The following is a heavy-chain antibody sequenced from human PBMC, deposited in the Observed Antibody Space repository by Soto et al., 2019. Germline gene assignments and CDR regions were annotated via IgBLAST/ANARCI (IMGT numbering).Heavy chain of an antibody. CDR3: AIEAQLVGGDAFDI. V-gene: IGHV4-59*01. CDR1: GGSISSYY. Sequence: PSETLSLTCTVSGGSISSYYWSWIRQPPGKGLEWIGYIYYSGSTNYNPSLKSRVTISVDTSKNQFSLKLSSVTAADTAVYYCAIEAQLVGGDAFDIWGQGTMVTVSS. D-gene: IGHD6-6*01. CDR2: IYYSGST. J-gene: IGHJ3*02.